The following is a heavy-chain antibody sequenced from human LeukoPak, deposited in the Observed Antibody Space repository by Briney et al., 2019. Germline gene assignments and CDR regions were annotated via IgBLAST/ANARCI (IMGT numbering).Heavy chain of an antibody. V-gene: IGHV4-30-2*01. J-gene: IGHJ4*02. Sequence: SSETLSLTCTVSGGSISSGGYSWSWIRQPPGKGLEWIGYIYHSGSTYYNPSLKSRVTISVDRSKNQFSLKLSSVTAADTAVYYCARGVQGSFDYWGQGTLVTVSS. D-gene: IGHD3-10*01. CDR3: ARGVQGSFDY. CDR2: IYHSGST. CDR1: GGSISSGGYS.